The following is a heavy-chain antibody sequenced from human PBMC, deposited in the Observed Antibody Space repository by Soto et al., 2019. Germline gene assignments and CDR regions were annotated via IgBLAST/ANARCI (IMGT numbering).Heavy chain of an antibody. V-gene: IGHV4-34*01. D-gene: IGHD2-2*01. CDR1: GGSFSGYY. CDR2: INHSGST. CDR3: ARRRQILVVPAAIISWFDP. Sequence: SETLSLTCAVYGGSFSGYYWSWIRQPPGKGLEWIGEINHSGSTNYNPSLKSRVTISVDTSKNQFSLKLSSVTAADTAVYYCARRRQILVVPAAIISWFDPWGQVTLVTVSS. J-gene: IGHJ5*02.